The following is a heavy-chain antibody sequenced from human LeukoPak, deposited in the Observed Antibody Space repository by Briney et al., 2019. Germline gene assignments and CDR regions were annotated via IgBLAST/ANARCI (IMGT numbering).Heavy chain of an antibody. D-gene: IGHD3-9*01. V-gene: IGHV3-53*01. CDR2: IYGGGST. CDR1: GFTVSSNY. Sequence: GGSLRLSCAASGFTVSSNYMSWVRQAPGKGLEWVSVIYGGGSTYYADSVKGRFTISRDNSKNTLYLQMNSLRAEDTAVYYCARVRDDILTGYPPPDFDYWGQGTLVTVSS. J-gene: IGHJ4*02. CDR3: ARVRDDILTGYPPPDFDY.